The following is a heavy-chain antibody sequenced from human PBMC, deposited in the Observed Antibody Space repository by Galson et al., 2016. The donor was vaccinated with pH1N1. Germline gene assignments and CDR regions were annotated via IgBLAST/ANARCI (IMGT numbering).Heavy chain of an antibody. V-gene: IGHV3-7*04. J-gene: IGHJ4*02. CDR3: VRAIGAKSAY. D-gene: IGHD4/OR15-4a*01. CDR2: IKQGGTEE. Sequence: SLRLSCAASGFSFSSYWMSWVRQAPGKGLEWVANIKQGGTEEYYVASVKGRFTISRDNAKNSLYLQMNSLRVEDTAVYYCVRAIGAKSAYWGQGTLVTVSS. CDR1: GFSFSSYW.